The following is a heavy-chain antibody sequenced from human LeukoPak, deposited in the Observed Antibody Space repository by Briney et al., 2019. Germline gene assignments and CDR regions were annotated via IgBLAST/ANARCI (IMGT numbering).Heavy chain of an antibody. CDR3: AKDGQGPRDY. CDR1: GFTFSSYG. V-gene: IGHV3-30*18. CDR2: ISYDGSNK. J-gene: IGHJ4*02. Sequence: QPGRSLRLSCAASGFTFSSYGMHWVRQAPGKGLEWVAVISYDGSNKYYADSVKGRFTISRDNSKNTLYLQMNSLRAEDTAVYYCAKDGQGPRDYWGQGTLVTVSS.